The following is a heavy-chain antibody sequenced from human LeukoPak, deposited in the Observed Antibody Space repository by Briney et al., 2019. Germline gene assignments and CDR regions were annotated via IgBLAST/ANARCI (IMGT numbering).Heavy chain of an antibody. Sequence: ASVKVSCKNSGYTFTGYFMHWVRQAPGQGLEWMGWINPNGGGTNSAQKFQGRVTMTRVTSISTAYMELTRLGSDASAEYYCARETVRGAYFDFWGQGTLVTVSS. D-gene: IGHD3-10*01. CDR3: ARETVRGAYFDF. CDR1: GYTFTGYF. J-gene: IGHJ4*02. V-gene: IGHV1-2*02. CDR2: INPNGGGT.